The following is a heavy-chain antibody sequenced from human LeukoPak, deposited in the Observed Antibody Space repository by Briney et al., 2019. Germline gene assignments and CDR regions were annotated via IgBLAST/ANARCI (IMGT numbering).Heavy chain of an antibody. D-gene: IGHD3-10*01. Sequence: PSETLSLTCTVSGGSISSYYWSWIRQPPGKGLEWIGYIYYSGSTNYNPSLKSRVTISVDTSKNQFSLKLSSVTAADTAVYYCARDEDYYGSGTYWGQGTLVTVSS. CDR1: GGSISSYY. CDR2: IYYSGST. V-gene: IGHV4-59*01. CDR3: ARDEDYYGSGTY. J-gene: IGHJ4*02.